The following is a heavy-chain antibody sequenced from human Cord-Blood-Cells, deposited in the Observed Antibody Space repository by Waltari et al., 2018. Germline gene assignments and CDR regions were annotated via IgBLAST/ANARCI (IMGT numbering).Heavy chain of an antibody. CDR1: GGSFSGYY. D-gene: IGHD3-10*01. Sequence: QVQLQQWGAGLLKPSATLSLTCAVYGGSFSGYYWSWLHQPPGKGLEWIGEINHSGSTNYNPSLKSRVTISVDTSKNQFSLKLSSVTAADTAVYYCARGPITMVRGVIPYYWGQGTLVTVSS. V-gene: IGHV4-34*01. J-gene: IGHJ4*02. CDR2: INHSGST. CDR3: ARGPITMVRGVIPYY.